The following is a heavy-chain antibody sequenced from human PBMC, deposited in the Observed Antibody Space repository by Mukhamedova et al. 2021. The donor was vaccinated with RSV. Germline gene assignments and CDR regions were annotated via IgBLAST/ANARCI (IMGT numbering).Heavy chain of an antibody. D-gene: IGHD2-2*01. CDR2: NPNSGGT. Sequence: NPNSGGTNYAQKFQGRVTMTRDTSISTAYMELSRLRSDDTAVYYCARVGGVPAAHNWFDPWGQGTLVTVSS. J-gene: IGHJ5*02. CDR3: ARVGGVPAAHNWFDP. V-gene: IGHV1-2*02.